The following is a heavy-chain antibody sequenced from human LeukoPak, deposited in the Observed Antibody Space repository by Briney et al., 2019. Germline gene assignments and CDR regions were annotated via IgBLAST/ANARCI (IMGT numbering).Heavy chain of an antibody. J-gene: IGHJ4*02. Sequence: SETLSLTCAVYGGSFSGYYWSWIRQPPGKGLEWIGEINHSGSTNYNTSLKSRVTISVDTSKNQFSLKLSSVTAADTAVYYCARGNKYDFWSGYYVPRFDYWGQGTLVTVSS. V-gene: IGHV4-34*01. CDR2: INHSGST. D-gene: IGHD3-3*01. CDR3: ARGNKYDFWSGYYVPRFDY. CDR1: GGSFSGYY.